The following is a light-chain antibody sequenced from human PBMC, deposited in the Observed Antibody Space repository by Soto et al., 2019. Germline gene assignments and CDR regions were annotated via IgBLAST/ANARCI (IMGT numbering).Light chain of an antibody. Sequence: QAVVTQEPSLTVSPGGTVTLTCASSTGAVTSGFYPNWIQQKPGQSPRGLIHSTSSTHSWTPARFSGSLLGGKAALTLSGVQPEEEGDYCCLLYYGGAQVFGGGTKLTVL. CDR3: LLYYGGAQV. J-gene: IGLJ2*01. CDR1: TGAVTSGFY. V-gene: IGLV7-43*01. CDR2: STS.